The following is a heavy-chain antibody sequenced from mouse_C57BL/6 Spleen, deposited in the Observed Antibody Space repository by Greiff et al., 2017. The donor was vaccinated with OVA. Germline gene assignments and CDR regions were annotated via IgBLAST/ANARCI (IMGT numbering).Heavy chain of an antibody. CDR3: GRPYYGSSQYYFDY. J-gene: IGHJ2*01. D-gene: IGHD1-1*01. Sequence: VQLQQSGPELVKPGASVKISCKASGYTFTDYYMNWVKQSHGKSLEWIGDINPNNGGTSYNQKFKGKATLTVDKSSSTAYMELRSLTSEDSAVDYCGRPYYGSSQYYFDYWGQGTTLTVSS. CDR1: GYTFTDYY. V-gene: IGHV1-26*01. CDR2: INPNNGGT.